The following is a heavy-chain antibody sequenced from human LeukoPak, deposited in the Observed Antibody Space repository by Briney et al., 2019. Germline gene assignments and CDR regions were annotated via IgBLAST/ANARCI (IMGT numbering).Heavy chain of an antibody. D-gene: IGHD6-13*01. J-gene: IGHJ6*03. CDR3: ARRYSSSWNYYYMDV. Sequence: ASVKVSCKASGYTFTSYDINWVRQATGQGLEWMGWMNPNSGNTGYAQKFQGRVTMTRNTSISTAYMELSSLRSEDTAVYYCARRYSSSWNYYYMDVWGKGTTATISS. CDR1: GYTFTSYD. V-gene: IGHV1-8*01. CDR2: MNPNSGNT.